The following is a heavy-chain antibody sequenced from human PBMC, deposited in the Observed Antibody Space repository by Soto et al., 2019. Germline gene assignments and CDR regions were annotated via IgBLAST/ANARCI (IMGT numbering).Heavy chain of an antibody. CDR1: GFTFSNYG. D-gene: IGHD3-10*01. Sequence: QVQLVESGGGVVQPGGSLRLSCAASGFTFSNYGMHWVRQAPGKGLEWVAVISYDGSNKYYADSVKGRFTISRDNSKNTLYLQMNRLTTEGTAVYYCARDWVWFGAHPIDYWGQGTLVTVSS. J-gene: IGHJ4*02. V-gene: IGHV3-30*03. CDR2: ISYDGSNK. CDR3: ARDWVWFGAHPIDY.